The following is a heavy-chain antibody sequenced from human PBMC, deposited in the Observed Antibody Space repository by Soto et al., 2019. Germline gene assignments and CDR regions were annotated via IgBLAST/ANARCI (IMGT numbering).Heavy chain of an antibody. CDR3: ARIYRGDDDAGAFDI. CDR2: IYYTGRT. D-gene: IGHD5-12*01. CDR1: GGSISSSAYF. J-gene: IGHJ3*02. Sequence: QLQVQESGPGLVKPSETLSLTCTVSGGSISSSAYFWGWIRQPPGKGLEWIGNIYYTGRTSYNPSLNSRITISIDTPKNRFSRKLGSVTAADTSVYFCARIYRGDDDAGAFDIWGQGTMVTVSS. V-gene: IGHV4-39*01.